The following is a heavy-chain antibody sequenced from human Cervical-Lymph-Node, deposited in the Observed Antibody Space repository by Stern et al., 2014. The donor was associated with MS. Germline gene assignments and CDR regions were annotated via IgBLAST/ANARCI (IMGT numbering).Heavy chain of an antibody. CDR1: GYTFSIYA. CDR2: INAGTGNT. Sequence: DQLVQSGAEVKKPGASVKVSCKSFGYTFSIYAMHWVRQAPGQRLEWLGWINAGTGNTKYSQNLQGRVTVTRDTSASTAYMELSSLRSEDTAVYYCARGEWELLSRDSFDIWGQGTMVTVSS. J-gene: IGHJ3*02. V-gene: IGHV1-3*01. D-gene: IGHD1-26*01. CDR3: ARGEWELLSRDSFDI.